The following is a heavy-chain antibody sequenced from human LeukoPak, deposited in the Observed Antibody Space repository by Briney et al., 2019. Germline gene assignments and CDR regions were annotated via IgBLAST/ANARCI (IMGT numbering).Heavy chain of an antibody. V-gene: IGHV3-48*01. CDR1: GFTFSSYS. CDR2: VGIDENNI. J-gene: IGHJ3*02. Sequence: GGSLRLSCAASGFTFSSYSMNWVRQAPGKGLEWLSYVGIDENNIFYADSVRGRLTISRDNAKNSLHLQMHSLRAEDTAVYYCARDHQYAFDIWGQGTMVTVSS. CDR3: ARDHQYAFDI.